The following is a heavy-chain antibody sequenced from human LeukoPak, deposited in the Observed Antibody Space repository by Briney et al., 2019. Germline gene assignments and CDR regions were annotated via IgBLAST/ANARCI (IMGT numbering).Heavy chain of an antibody. D-gene: IGHD5-12*01. J-gene: IGHJ4*02. CDR2: ISSSSSYI. CDR3: ARDVLGSGYNPNFDY. Sequence: GGSLRLSCAASGFTFSSYSMNWVRQAPGKGLEWVSSISSSSSYIYYADSVKGRFTISRDNAKNSLYLQMNSLRAEDTAVYYCARDVLGSGYNPNFDYWGQGTLVTVSS. V-gene: IGHV3-21*01. CDR1: GFTFSSYS.